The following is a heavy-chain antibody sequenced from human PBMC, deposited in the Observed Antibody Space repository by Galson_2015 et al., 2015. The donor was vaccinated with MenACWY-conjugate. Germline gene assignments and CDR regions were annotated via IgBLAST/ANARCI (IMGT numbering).Heavy chain of an antibody. CDR3: TRGYCSGGTCLTFDY. D-gene: IGHD2-15*01. V-gene: IGHV3-73*01. CDR2: IRSKANSYAT. Sequence: SLRLSCAASGFDFSNYAMNWVRQAPGKGLEWVGRIRSKANSYATAYAPSVEGRFTISRDDSKNTAYLQMNSLKTEDTAVYYCTRGYCSGGTCLTFDYWGQGTLVTVSS. J-gene: IGHJ4*02. CDR1: GFDFSNYA.